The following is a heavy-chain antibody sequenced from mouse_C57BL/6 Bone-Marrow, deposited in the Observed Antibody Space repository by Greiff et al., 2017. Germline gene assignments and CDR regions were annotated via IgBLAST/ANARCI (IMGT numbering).Heavy chain of an antibody. D-gene: IGHD1-1*02. CDR1: GYNFNSYT. CDR3: AHGRSFDY. V-gene: IGHV1-4*01. J-gene: IGHJ2*01. CDR2: INPSSGYT. Sequence: VQLQQSGAELARPGASVKMSCTASGYNFNSYTMHWVKQRPGQGLEWIGYINPSSGYTKYTPKFQVKATLTADKSSRTAYLQLSSLTSEDSSVDYGAHGRSFDYWGQGTTLTVSS.